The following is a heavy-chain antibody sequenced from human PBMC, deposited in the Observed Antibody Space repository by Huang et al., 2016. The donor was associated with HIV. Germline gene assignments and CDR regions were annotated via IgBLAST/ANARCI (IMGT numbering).Heavy chain of an antibody. CDR2: IHYDGSNR. J-gene: IGHJ4*02. CDR1: GFPFSSYG. V-gene: IGHV3-30*02. D-gene: IGHD3-22*01. CDR3: AKFGSSGYLPRYSFDY. Sequence: QVQLVESGGGVVQPGGSLRLSCAASGFPFSSYGVHWVRQDPGKGLEWVAFIHYDGSNRYYADSVKGRFTISRDNSKNTLYLQMNSLRAEDTAVYFCAKFGSSGYLPRYSFDYWGQGTLVTVSS.